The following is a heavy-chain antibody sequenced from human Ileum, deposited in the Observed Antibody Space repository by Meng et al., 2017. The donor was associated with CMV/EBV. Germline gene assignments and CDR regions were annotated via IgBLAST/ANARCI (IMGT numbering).Heavy chain of an antibody. CDR2: INPNTGGT. Sequence: ASVKVSCKTSGYPFIHYYVHWVRQAPGQGLEWMGWINPNTGGTSYAQKFQGMVTMTRDTSISTAYLELSSLRPDDTAVYYCASEEYWGQGTLVTVSS. J-gene: IGHJ4*02. V-gene: IGHV1-2*02. CDR3: ASEEY. CDR1: GYPFIHYY.